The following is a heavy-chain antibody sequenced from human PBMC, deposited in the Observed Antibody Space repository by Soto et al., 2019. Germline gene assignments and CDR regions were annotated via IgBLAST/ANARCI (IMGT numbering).Heavy chain of an antibody. V-gene: IGHV3-74*01. J-gene: IGHJ5*02. CDR2: INTVGSST. Sequence: PGGSLRPSCAASGFTFLSSSMHCVRQAPGRGLVWVYRINTVGSSTNYSDCVKGLFTISRDNAKNTLYLQMNSVRPEDTAVYYCTREKFYPCGQGTLVTVSS. CDR1: GFTFLSSS. CDR3: TREKFYP.